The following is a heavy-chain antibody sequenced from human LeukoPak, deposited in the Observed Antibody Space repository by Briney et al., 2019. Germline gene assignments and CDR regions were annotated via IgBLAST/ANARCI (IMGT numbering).Heavy chain of an antibody. CDR2: IYTSGST. CDR3: ARTEELLWFGELEAWFDP. CDR1: GGSISSYY. Sequence: SSETLSLTCTVSGGSISSYYWSWIRQPAGKGLEWIGRIYTSGSTNYNPSLKSRVTRSVDTSKNQFSLKLSSVTAADTAVYYCARTEELLWFGELEAWFDPWGQGTLVTVSS. J-gene: IGHJ5*02. V-gene: IGHV4-4*07. D-gene: IGHD3-10*01.